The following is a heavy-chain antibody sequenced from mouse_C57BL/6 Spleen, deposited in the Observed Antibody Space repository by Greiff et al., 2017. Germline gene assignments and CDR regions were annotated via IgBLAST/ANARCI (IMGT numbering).Heavy chain of an antibody. V-gene: IGHV1-80*01. CDR1: GYAFSSYW. Sequence: QVQLKESGAELVKPGASVKISCKASGYAFSSYWMNWVKQRPGKGLEWIGQIYPGDGDTNYNGKFKGKATLTADKSSSTAYMQLSSLTSEDSAVYFCAKTAQATGFAYWGQGTLVTVSA. CDR2: IYPGDGDT. CDR3: AKTAQATGFAY. J-gene: IGHJ3*01. D-gene: IGHD3-2*02.